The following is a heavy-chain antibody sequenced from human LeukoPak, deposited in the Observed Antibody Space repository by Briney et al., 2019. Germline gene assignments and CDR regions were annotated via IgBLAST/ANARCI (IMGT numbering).Heavy chain of an antibody. J-gene: IGHJ4*02. D-gene: IGHD1-26*01. CDR2: IWYDGSNK. V-gene: IGHV3-33*01. Sequence: PGGSLRLSCAASGFTFSSYGMHWVRQAPGKGLEWVAVIWYDGSNKYYADSVKGRLTISRDNSKNTLYLQMNSLRAEDTAVYYCASVGATNPFDYWGQGTLVTVSS. CDR3: ASVGATNPFDY. CDR1: GFTFSSYG.